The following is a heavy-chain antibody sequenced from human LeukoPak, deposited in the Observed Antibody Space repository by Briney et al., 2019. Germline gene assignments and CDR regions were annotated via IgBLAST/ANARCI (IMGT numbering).Heavy chain of an antibody. CDR2: IKQDGSEK. J-gene: IGHJ1*01. Sequence: GGSLRLSCAASRFTFSCYWMRWARHAPGKGREWVANIKQDGSEKYYVDSVKGRFTITRDNAKNSLYLQMNSLRAEDTAVYYCAREIVVAARGLTAEYFQHWPGDPGHRLL. CDR1: RFTFSCYW. CDR3: AREIVVAARGLTAEYFQH. D-gene: IGHD3-22*01. V-gene: IGHV3-7*01.